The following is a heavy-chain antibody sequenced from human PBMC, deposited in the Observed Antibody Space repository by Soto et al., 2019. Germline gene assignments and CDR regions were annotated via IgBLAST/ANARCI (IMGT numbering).Heavy chain of an antibody. CDR3: ARAVAVPADFDY. CDR1: GYTFTGYA. D-gene: IGHD6-19*01. V-gene: IGHV1-3*05. Sequence: QVQLVQSGAEEKKPGASVKVSCKASGYTFTGYAMHWVRQAPGQRLEWMGWINAGNGNTKYSQKFQGRVTITRDKSASTAYMELSILRSEDTAVFYCARAVAVPADFDYWGQGTLVTVSS. CDR2: INAGNGNT. J-gene: IGHJ4*02.